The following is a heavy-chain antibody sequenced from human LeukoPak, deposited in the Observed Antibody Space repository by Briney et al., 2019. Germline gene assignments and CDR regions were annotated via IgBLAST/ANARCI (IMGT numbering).Heavy chain of an antibody. J-gene: IGHJ4*02. V-gene: IGHV3-23*01. CDR1: GFTFSSYA. D-gene: IGHD3-10*01. CDR3: AKAMVRGVIISNFDH. Sequence: GGSLRLSCAASGFTFSSYAMSWVRQAPGKGLEWVSAISGSGGSTYYADSVKGRFTISRDNSKNTLYLQMNSLRAEDTAVYYCAKAMVRGVIISNFDHWGQGTLVTVSS. CDR2: ISGSGGST.